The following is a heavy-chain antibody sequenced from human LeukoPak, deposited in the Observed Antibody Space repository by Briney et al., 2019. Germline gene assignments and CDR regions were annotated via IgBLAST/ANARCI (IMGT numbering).Heavy chain of an antibody. CDR2: IIPIFGTT. J-gene: IGHJ4*02. CDR1: GGTFSSYA. CDR3: ARDPKGIAAAGSDMYYFDY. V-gene: IGHV1-69*13. D-gene: IGHD6-13*01. Sequence: SVKVSCKASGGTFSSYAISWVRQAPGQGLEWMGGIIPIFGTTNYAQKFQGRVTITADESTSTAYMELSTLRSEDTAVYYCARDPKGIAAAGSDMYYFDYWGQGTLVTVSS.